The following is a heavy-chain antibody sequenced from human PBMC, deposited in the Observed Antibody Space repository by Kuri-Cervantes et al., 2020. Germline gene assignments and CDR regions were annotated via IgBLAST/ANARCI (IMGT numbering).Heavy chain of an antibody. CDR2: IYYSGST. Sequence: ESLKISCAVYGGSFSGYYWSWIRQPPGKGLEWIRYIYYSGSTNYNPSLKSRVTISVDTSKNQFSLKLSSVTAADTAVYYCARAAGGYFDYWGQGTLVTVSS. V-gene: IGHV4-59*01. J-gene: IGHJ4*02. D-gene: IGHD3-16*01. CDR3: ARAAGGYFDY. CDR1: GGSFSGYY.